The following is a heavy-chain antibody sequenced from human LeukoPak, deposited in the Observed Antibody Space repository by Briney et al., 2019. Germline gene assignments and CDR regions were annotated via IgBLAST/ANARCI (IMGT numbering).Heavy chain of an antibody. CDR2: INTNTGNP. J-gene: IGHJ4*02. V-gene: IGHV7-4-1*02. CDR3: ARVSHYDILTGYREFDY. Sequence: ASVKVSCKASGYTFTSYAMNWVRQAPGQGLEWMGWINTNTGNPTYAQGFTGRFAFSLDTSVSTAYLQISSLKAEDTAVYYCARVSHYDILTGYREFDYWGQGTLVTVSS. D-gene: IGHD3-9*01. CDR1: GYTFTSYA.